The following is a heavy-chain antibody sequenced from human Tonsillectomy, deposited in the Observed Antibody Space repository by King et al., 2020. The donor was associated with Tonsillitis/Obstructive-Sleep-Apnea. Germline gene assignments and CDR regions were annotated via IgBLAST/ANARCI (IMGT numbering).Heavy chain of an antibody. J-gene: IGHJ3*02. D-gene: IGHD3-22*01. CDR2: INTNTGNP. Sequence: VQLVESGSELKKPGASVKVSCKASGYTFTDYAINWVRQAPGQGLEWMGWINTNTGNPTYAQGFTGRFVFSLDTSVSTAYLQISSLKAEDTAVYYCAVWGFYYTSGYYPDVFHMWGQGTMVTVSS. CDR1: GYTFTDYA. V-gene: IGHV7-4-1*02. CDR3: AVWGFYYTSGYYPDVFHM.